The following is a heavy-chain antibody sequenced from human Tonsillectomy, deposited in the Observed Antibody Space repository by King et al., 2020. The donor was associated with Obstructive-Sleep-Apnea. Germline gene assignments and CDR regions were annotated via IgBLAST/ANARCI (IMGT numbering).Heavy chain of an antibody. CDR2: ICNTGSTI. J-gene: IGHJ4*02. CDR1: GFTFSDYY. CDR3: ARAKTTTSVDGLDY. D-gene: IGHD6-19*01. V-gene: IGHV3-11*01. Sequence: VQLVESGGGLVKPGGSLRLSCAASGFTFSDYYMYWIRQAPGKGLEWVSYICNTGSTIYHADSVKGRFTISRDNAKKSMYLQMNNLRAEDTAKYYCARAKTTTSVDGLDYWGQGTLVTVSS.